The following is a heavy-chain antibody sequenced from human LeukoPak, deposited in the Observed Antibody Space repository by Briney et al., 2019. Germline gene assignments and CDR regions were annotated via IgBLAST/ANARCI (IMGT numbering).Heavy chain of an antibody. CDR2: IYSGGST. Sequence: PGGSLRLSCAASGFTVSSNYMSWVRQAPGKGLEWVSVIYSGGSTYYSDSVKGRFTISRDNSKNTLYLQMNSLRAEDTAMYYCARDSTNGYNSGAPYFDYWGQGTLVTVSS. J-gene: IGHJ4*02. V-gene: IGHV3-53*05. D-gene: IGHD5-24*01. CDR1: GFTVSSNY. CDR3: ARDSTNGYNSGAPYFDY.